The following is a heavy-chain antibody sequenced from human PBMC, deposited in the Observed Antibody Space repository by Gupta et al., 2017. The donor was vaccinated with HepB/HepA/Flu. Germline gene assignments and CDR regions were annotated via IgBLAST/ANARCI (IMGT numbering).Heavy chain of an antibody. V-gene: IGHV3-30-3*01. Sequence: QVQLVESGGGVVQPGRSLRLSCAASGFTFSSYAMHWVRQAPGKGLEWVAVISYDGSNKYYADSVKGRFTISRDNSKNTLYLQMNSLRAEDTAVYYCARDQGPFYYYYMDVWGKGTTVTVSS. J-gene: IGHJ6*03. CDR1: GFTFSSYA. CDR3: ARDQGPFYYYYMDV. CDR2: ISYDGSNK.